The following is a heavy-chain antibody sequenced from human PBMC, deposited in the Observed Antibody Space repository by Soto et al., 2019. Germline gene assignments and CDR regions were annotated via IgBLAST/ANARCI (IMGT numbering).Heavy chain of an antibody. CDR2: INHSGST. CDR3: ARGPKSYYYGSGSYYTMYYYGMDV. D-gene: IGHD3-10*01. J-gene: IGHJ6*02. V-gene: IGHV4-34*01. CDR1: GGSFSGYY. Sequence: SETLSLTCAVYGGSFSGYYWSWIRQPPGKGLEWIGEINHSGSTNYNPSLKSRVTISVDTSKNQFSLKLSSVTAADTAVYYCARGPKSYYYGSGSYYTMYYYGMDVWGQGTTVT.